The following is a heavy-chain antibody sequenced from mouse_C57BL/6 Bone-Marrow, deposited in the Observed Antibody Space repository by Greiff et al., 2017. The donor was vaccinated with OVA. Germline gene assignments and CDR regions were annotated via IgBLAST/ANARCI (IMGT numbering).Heavy chain of an antibody. CDR1: GFSFNTYA. D-gene: IGHD1-1*01. CDR2: IRSKSNNYAT. Sequence: EVKLVESGGGLVQPKGSLKLSCAASGFSFNTYAMNWVRQAPGKGLEWVARIRSKSNNYATYYADSVKDRFTISRDDSESMLYLQMNNLKTEDTAMYYCVRQYYYGSSLGYFDVWGTGTTVTVSS. CDR3: VRQYYYGSSLGYFDV. J-gene: IGHJ1*03. V-gene: IGHV10-1*01.